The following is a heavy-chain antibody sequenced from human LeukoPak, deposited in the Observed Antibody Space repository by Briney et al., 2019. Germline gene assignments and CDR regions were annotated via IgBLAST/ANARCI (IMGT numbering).Heavy chain of an antibody. D-gene: IGHD3-9*01. Sequence: SQTLSLTCAISGDSVSSNSAAWNWIRQSPSRGLEWLGRTYYRSKWYNDYAVSVKSRITINPDTSKNQFSLKLSSVTAADTAVYYCARGILTGYYSFDYWGQGTLVTVSS. CDR2: TYYRSKWYN. CDR1: GDSVSSNSAA. CDR3: ARGILTGYYSFDY. V-gene: IGHV6-1*01. J-gene: IGHJ4*02.